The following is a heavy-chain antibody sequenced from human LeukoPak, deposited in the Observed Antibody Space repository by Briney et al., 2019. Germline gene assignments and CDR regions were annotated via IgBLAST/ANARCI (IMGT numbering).Heavy chain of an antibody. J-gene: IGHJ6*02. CDR3: ARDGKNFYYYYGLDA. D-gene: IGHD1-7*01. Sequence: GGSLRLSCAASGFTFSSYAMSWVRQAPGKGLEWVSYISSSSTTIYYADSVKGRFTISRDNAKNSLYLQMNSLRAEDTAVYYCARDGKNFYYYYGLDAWGQGTTVTVSS. V-gene: IGHV3-48*04. CDR2: ISSSSTTI. CDR1: GFTFSSYA.